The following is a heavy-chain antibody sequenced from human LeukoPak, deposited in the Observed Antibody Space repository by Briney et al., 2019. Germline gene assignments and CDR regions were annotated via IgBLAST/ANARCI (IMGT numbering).Heavy chain of an antibody. CDR1: GYTFTSYG. CDR3: ATRDSGWYGYTTLEYYFDY. Sequence: ASVKVSCKASGYTFTSYGISWVRQAPGQGLEWMGWISAYNGNTNYAQKLQGRVTMTTDTSTSTAYTELRSLRSDDTAVYYCATRDSGWYGYTTLEYYFDYWGQGTLVTVSS. CDR2: ISAYNGNT. D-gene: IGHD6-19*01. J-gene: IGHJ4*02. V-gene: IGHV1-18*01.